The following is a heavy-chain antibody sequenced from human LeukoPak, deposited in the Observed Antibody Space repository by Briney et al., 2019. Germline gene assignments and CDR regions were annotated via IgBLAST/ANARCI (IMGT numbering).Heavy chain of an antibody. Sequence: GGSLRLSCAASGFIFSNYWMSWVRQTPGKGLEWVANIKQDGNDKYYEDSVKGRFSISRDNAKNSLSLQMNSLRAEDTAVYYCAELGITMIGGVWGKGTTATISS. CDR2: IKQDGNDK. V-gene: IGHV3-7*01. CDR3: AELGITMIGGV. D-gene: IGHD3-10*02. CDR1: GFIFSNYW. J-gene: IGHJ6*04.